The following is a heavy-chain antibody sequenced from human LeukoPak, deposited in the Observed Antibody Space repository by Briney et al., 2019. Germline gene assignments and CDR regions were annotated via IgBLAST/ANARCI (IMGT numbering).Heavy chain of an antibody. CDR3: TRVGYIDEGIDY. J-gene: IGHJ4*02. CDR2: IKQDGSKK. CDR1: GFPFSSYW. Sequence: QTGGSLRLSCVASGFPFSSYWMTWVRQAPGKGLEWVANIKQDGSKKSYVDSVKGRFTISRDNAKNSLYLQMNSLRAEDTAIYYCTRVGYIDEGIDYWGQGTLVTVPS. D-gene: IGHD5-24*01. V-gene: IGHV3-7*04.